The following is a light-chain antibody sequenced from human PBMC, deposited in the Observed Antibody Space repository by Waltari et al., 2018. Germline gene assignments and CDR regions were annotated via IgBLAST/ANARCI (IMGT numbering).Light chain of an antibody. CDR1: QSVSRSR. CDR2: GAS. Sequence: EVVLTQSPGTLSLSPGERATLSCRASQSVSRSRIAWYLHRPGQAPRLLIYGASGRATVIPDRFSGSGSGTDFSLTISRVEPEDFAVYYCQQFGSSVMYTFGQGTKLEIK. V-gene: IGKV3-20*01. J-gene: IGKJ2*01. CDR3: QQFGSSVMYT.